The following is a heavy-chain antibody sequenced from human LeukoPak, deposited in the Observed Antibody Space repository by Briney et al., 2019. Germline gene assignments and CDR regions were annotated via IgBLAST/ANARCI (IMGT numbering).Heavy chain of an antibody. V-gene: IGHV3-49*04. CDR3: TRVREPEGATTPYFDY. CDR1: GFTFSSYA. D-gene: IGHD1-26*01. J-gene: IGHJ4*02. Sequence: GGSLRLSCAASGFTFSSYAMSWVRQAPGKGLEWVGFIRSKAYGGTTEYAASVKGRFTISRDDSKSIAYLQMNSLKTEDTAVYYCTRVREPEGATTPYFDYWGQGTLVTVSS. CDR2: IRSKAYGGTT.